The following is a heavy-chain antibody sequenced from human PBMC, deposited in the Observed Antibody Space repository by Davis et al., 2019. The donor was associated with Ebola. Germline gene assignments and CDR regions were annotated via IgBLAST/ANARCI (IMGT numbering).Heavy chain of an antibody. CDR1: GFTFSSYA. J-gene: IGHJ2*01. CDR2: ISYDGSNK. Sequence: GESLKISCAASGFTFSSYAMHWVRQAPGKGLEWVAVISYDGSNKYYADSVKGRFTISRDDSKNTLYLQMNSLRAEDTAVYYCARDPYCSGGSCYSGYFDLWGRGTLVTVSS. D-gene: IGHD2-15*01. CDR3: ARDPYCSGGSCYSGYFDL. V-gene: IGHV3-30*04.